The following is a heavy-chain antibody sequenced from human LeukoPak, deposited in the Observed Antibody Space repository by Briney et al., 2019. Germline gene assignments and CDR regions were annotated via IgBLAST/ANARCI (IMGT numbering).Heavy chain of an antibody. J-gene: IGHJ4*02. V-gene: IGHV3-30*18. CDR2: ISYDGSNK. CDR3: AKDSAMIVVGHFDY. CDR1: GFTFSSYG. D-gene: IGHD3-22*01. Sequence: GGSLRLSCAASGFTFSSYGMHWVRQAPGKGLEWVAVISYDGSNKYYADSVKGRFTISRDNSKNTLYLQMNSLRAEDTAVYYCAKDSAMIVVGHFDYWGQGTLITVSS.